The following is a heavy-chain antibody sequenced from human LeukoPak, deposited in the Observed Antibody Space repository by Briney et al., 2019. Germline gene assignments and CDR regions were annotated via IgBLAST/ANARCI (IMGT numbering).Heavy chain of an antibody. CDR1: GLTFSTYA. Sequence: GGSLRLSCAASGLTFSTYAMSWVRQAPREGLGWGSGVCGSGGSTYYADSVKGRFTISRDNSKNTLYLQMSGLRAEDTAVYYCAKDRAASGTGSYYYMDVWGKGTTVTVSS. D-gene: IGHD6-13*01. V-gene: IGHV3-23*01. J-gene: IGHJ6*03. CDR2: VCGSGGST. CDR3: AKDRAASGTGSYYYMDV.